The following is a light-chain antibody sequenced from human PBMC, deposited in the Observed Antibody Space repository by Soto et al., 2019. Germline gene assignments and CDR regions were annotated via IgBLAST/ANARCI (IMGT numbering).Light chain of an antibody. CDR2: AAS. CDR1: QSVSSSY. Sequence: EIVLTQSPGTLSFSPGERATLSCRASQSVSSSYLAWYQQKPGQAPRLLIFAASSRASGIPARFSGSGSGTDFTLTVSSLEPEDFAVYYCQQRNNWPSFGQGTRLEIK. V-gene: IGKV3D-20*02. J-gene: IGKJ5*01. CDR3: QQRNNWPS.